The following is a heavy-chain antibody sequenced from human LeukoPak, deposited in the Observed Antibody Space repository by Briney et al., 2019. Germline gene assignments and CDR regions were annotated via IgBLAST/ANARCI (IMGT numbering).Heavy chain of an antibody. CDR2: ISNNGGYT. CDR1: GFTFSSSA. Sequence: GGSLRLSCAASGFTFSSSAMSWVRQAPGKGLEWVSAISNNGGYTYYADSVQGRFTISRDNSKSTLCLQMNSLRAEDTAVYYCAKGSDIVVVPAAISRANYYYYGMDVWGQGTTVTVSS. V-gene: IGHV3-23*01. J-gene: IGHJ6*02. CDR3: AKGSDIVVVPAAISRANYYYYGMDV. D-gene: IGHD2-2*01.